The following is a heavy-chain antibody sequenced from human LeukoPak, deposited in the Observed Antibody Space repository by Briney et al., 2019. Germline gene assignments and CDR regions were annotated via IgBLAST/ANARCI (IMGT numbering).Heavy chain of an antibody. J-gene: IGHJ4*02. CDR1: GFTVSDYN. D-gene: IGHD5-24*01. CDR2: ISSSGSTI. Sequence: GGSLRLSCAASGFTVSDYNIGWIRQAPGKGLEWVSYISSSGSTIYYADSVEGRFTISRDNAKNSLYLQMNSLRAEDTAVYYCARGGYRGVFDYWGQGTLVTVSS. V-gene: IGHV3-11*01. CDR3: ARGGYRGVFDY.